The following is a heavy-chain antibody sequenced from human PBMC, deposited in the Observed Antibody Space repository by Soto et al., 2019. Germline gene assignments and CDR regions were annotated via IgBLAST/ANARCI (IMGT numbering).Heavy chain of an antibody. Sequence: EVQLVESGGGLVQPGGSLRLSCAASGFTFSSSSMSWVRQAPGKGLEWVANIEQDGSEKNYVDSVKGRFTVSRDNAKNSLYLQMNSLRVEDTAVYYCAGEGRGYCASTSCPGIWGQGTLVTVSS. V-gene: IGHV3-7*01. CDR3: AGEGRGYCASTSCPGI. J-gene: IGHJ4*02. D-gene: IGHD2-2*01. CDR1: GFTFSSSS. CDR2: IEQDGSEK.